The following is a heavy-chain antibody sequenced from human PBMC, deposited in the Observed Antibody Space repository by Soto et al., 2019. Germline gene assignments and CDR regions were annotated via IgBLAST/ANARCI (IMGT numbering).Heavy chain of an antibody. J-gene: IGHJ4*02. CDR3: ATGDTTMALYYFDF. D-gene: IGHD5-18*01. Sequence: SETLSLTCTVSGGSISSSSYYWGWIRQPPGKGLEWIGSIHYSGSTDYNPSLKGRVTISVDPSKNQFSLKLSSVTAADTAMYYCATGDTTMALYYFDFWGQGTLVTVSS. CDR2: IHYSGST. V-gene: IGHV4-39*01. CDR1: GGSISSSSYY.